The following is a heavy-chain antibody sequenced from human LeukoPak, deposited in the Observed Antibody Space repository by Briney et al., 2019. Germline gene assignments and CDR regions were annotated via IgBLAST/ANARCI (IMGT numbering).Heavy chain of an antibody. D-gene: IGHD6-19*01. V-gene: IGHV4-39*07. CDR3: ATLDSGRLDY. CDR1: GGSISSTSYY. J-gene: IGHJ4*02. CDR2: IYYSGNT. Sequence: SETLSLTCTVSGGSISSTSYYWGWIRQPPGKGLEWIGSIYYSGNTYYNPSLKSRVTISVDTSKNQFSLKLSSVTAADTAMYYCATLDSGRLDYWGQGILVTVSS.